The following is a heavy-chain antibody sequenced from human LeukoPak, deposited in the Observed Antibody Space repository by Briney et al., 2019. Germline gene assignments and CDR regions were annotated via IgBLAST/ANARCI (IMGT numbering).Heavy chain of an antibody. V-gene: IGHV4-38-2*02. D-gene: IGHD3-10*01. CDR3: AREVLWFGELSSNWFDP. Sequence: SETLSLTCTVSGYSISSGYYWGWIRQPPGKGLEWIGSIYHSGSTYYNPSLKSRVTISVDTSKNQFSLKLSSVTAADTAVYYCAREVLWFGELSSNWFDPWGQGTLVTVSS. CDR1: GYSISSGYY. CDR2: IYHSGST. J-gene: IGHJ5*02.